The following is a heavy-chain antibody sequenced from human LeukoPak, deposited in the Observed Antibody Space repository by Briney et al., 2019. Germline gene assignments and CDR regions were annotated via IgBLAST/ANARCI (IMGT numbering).Heavy chain of an antibody. Sequence: GGSLRLSCAASGFTFSSYAMSWVRQAPGKGLEWVSAISGSGGSTYYADSVKGRFTISRDYSKNTLYLQMNSLSAEDTAVYYCAKVEAARPGGHLVGWGQGTLVTVSS. J-gene: IGHJ4*02. CDR1: GFTFSSYA. CDR2: ISGSGGST. V-gene: IGHV3-23*01. CDR3: AKVEAARPGGHLVG. D-gene: IGHD6-6*01.